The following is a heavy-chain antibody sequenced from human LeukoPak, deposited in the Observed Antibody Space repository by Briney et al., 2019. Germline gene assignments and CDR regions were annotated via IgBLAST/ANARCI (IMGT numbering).Heavy chain of an antibody. Sequence: GGSLRLSCAASGFTFSSYGMHWVRQAPGKGLEWVAFMRYDGTNKYYADSVKGRFTISRDNSKNTLHLQMNSLRVEDTAVYYCAKESGATTGYWGQGTLVTVSS. CDR2: MRYDGTNK. D-gene: IGHD1-26*01. CDR3: AKESGATTGY. J-gene: IGHJ4*02. CDR1: GFTFSSYG. V-gene: IGHV3-30*02.